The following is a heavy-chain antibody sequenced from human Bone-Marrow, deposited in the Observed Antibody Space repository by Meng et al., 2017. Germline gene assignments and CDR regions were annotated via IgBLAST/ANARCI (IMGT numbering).Heavy chain of an antibody. J-gene: IGHJ4*02. D-gene: IGHD1-7*01. CDR2: VYHRGDT. Sequence: QVQLQESGPGLGKPSGTRALTCTVSGDSISSDSWWSWVRQPPGKGLEWIGEVYHRGDTNYNPSLKSRVDISVDKSKNQFYLSLFSVTAADTAVYYCGRDQGRELINHWGQGTLVTVSS. CDR3: GRDQGRELINH. V-gene: IGHV4-4*02. CDR1: GDSISSDSW.